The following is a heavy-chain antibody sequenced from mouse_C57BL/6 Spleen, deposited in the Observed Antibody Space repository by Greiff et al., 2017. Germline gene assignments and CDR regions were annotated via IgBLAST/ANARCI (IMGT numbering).Heavy chain of an antibody. D-gene: IGHD3-2*02. Sequence: QVQLQQPGTELVKPGASVKLSCKASGYTFTSYWMHWVQQRPGQGLEWIGNINPSNGGTYYNEKFKSKATLTVDNASSTAYMQLSSLTSEDSAIYYCARTQLRHFPYAMDYWGKGTSVTVSS. CDR3: ARTQLRHFPYAMDY. CDR1: GYTFTSYW. CDR2: INPSNGGT. V-gene: IGHV1-53*01. J-gene: IGHJ4*01.